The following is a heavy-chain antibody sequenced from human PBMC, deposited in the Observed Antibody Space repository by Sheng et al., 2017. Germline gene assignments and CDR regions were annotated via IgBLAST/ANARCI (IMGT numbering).Heavy chain of an antibody. D-gene: IGHD3-9*01. Sequence: QLQLQESGPGLVKPSETLSLTCTVSGGSISSSSYYWGWIRQPPGKGLEWIGSIYYSGSTYYNPSLKSRVTISVDTSKNQFSLKLSSVTAADTAMYYCARDVRRLRYFDWSPFDYWGQGTLVTVSS. V-gene: IGHV4-39*07. CDR2: IYYSGST. J-gene: IGHJ4*02. CDR1: GGSISSSSYY. CDR3: ARDVRRLRYFDWSPFDY.